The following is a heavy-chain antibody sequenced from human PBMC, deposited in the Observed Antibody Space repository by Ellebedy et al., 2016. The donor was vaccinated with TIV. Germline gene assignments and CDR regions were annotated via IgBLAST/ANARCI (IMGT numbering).Heavy chain of an antibody. J-gene: IGHJ6*02. CDR3: ARDLVPAAYYYYGMDV. CDR1: GFTVSSNY. V-gene: IGHV3-30*03. D-gene: IGHD2-2*01. Sequence: GESLKISXAASGFTVSSNYMSWVRQAPGKGLEWVAVISYDGSNKYYADSVKGRFTISRDNSKNTLYLQMNSLRAEDTAVYYCARDLVPAAYYYYGMDVWGQGTTVTVSS. CDR2: ISYDGSNK.